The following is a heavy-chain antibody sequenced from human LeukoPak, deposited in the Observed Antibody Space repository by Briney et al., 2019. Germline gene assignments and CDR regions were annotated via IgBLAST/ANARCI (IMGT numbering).Heavy chain of an antibody. V-gene: IGHV3-11*04. D-gene: IGHD5-24*01. Sequence: GGSLRLSCAASGFTFSDYYMSWIRQAPGKGLEWVSYISSSGSTIYYADSVKGRFTISRDNSKNTLFLQMNSLRTKDTAVYYCAPMATNGMDVWGQGTTVIVSS. J-gene: IGHJ6*02. CDR3: APMATNGMDV. CDR1: GFTFSDYY. CDR2: ISSSGSTI.